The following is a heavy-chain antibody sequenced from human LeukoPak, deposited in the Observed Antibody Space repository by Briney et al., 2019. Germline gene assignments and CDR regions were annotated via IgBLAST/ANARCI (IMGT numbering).Heavy chain of an antibody. CDR3: ARQTGSGLFTLP. Sequence: SETLSLTCTVSGVSISSSNSYWGWIRQPPGTGLEWIGSVYYTGNTYYNASLKSRVTIVIDTSKNQISLRLTSVTATDTAMYYCARQTGSGLFTLPGGQGTLVTVPS. D-gene: IGHD3/OR15-3a*01. J-gene: IGHJ4*02. CDR1: GVSISSSNSY. V-gene: IGHV4-39*01. CDR2: VYYTGNT.